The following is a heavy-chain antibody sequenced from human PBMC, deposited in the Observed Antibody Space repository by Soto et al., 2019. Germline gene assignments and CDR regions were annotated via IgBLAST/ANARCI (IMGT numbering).Heavy chain of an antibody. CDR1: GDFLTTYY. J-gene: IGHJ4*02. D-gene: IGHD6-19*01. CDR3: ARSPQYSSGWNGGFDY. CDR2: IFYGGHT. Sequence: SETLSLTCDVSGDFLTTYYWNWIRQSPGKGLEWIGYIFYGGHTNYDPSLRGRATISVDTSKNQFSLKLSSVTAADTAVYYCARSPQYSSGWNGGFDYWGQGTLVTVSS. V-gene: IGHV4-59*01.